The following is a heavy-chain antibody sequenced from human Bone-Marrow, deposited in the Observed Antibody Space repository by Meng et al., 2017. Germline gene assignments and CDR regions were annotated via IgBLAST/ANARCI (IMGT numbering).Heavy chain of an antibody. Sequence: GESLKISCAASGFTFSNAWMSWVRQAPGKGLEWVANIKQDGSEKYYVDSVKGRFTISRDNAKNSLYLQMNSLRAEDTAVYYCARVDDYELRYCSGGSCYTPDYWGQGTLVTVSS. CDR2: IKQDGSEK. V-gene: IGHV3-7*01. CDR1: GFTFSNAW. CDR3: ARVDDYELRYCSGGSCYTPDY. J-gene: IGHJ4*02. D-gene: IGHD2-15*01.